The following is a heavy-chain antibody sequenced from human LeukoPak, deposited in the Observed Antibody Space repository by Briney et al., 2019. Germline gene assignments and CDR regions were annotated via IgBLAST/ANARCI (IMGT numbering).Heavy chain of an antibody. CDR1: GFNFRRTG. CDR2: ISHDGSAK. J-gene: IGHJ4*02. V-gene: IGHV3-30*18. Sequence: HPGRSLRLSCASSGFNFRRTGMHWVRQAPGKGLEWVAFISHDGSAKYYADSVKGRFTISRDNSKDILNLQMNSLRAEDTAVYYCAKEGYMVYYFDYWGQGTLVTVSS. CDR3: AKEGYMVYYFDY. D-gene: IGHD2-2*02.